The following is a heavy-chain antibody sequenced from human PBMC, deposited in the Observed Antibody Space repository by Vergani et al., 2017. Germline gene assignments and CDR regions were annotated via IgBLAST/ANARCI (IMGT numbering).Heavy chain of an antibody. D-gene: IGHD2-8*01. CDR3: ARVNTEANGHRYYYYYMDV. CDR2: IDHTGRP. V-gene: IGHV4-34*01. J-gene: IGHJ6*03. Sequence: QVQLHQWGGGLLKPSETLSLTRVVNGRPFTSYHWTLIRQSPGEGLEEVGDIDHTGRPDYNPSLKSRLTMSVDKSRNQFSLTLNSGTATDTAIYFCARVNTEANGHRYYYYYMDVWGQGTAVTVS. CDR1: GRPFTSYH.